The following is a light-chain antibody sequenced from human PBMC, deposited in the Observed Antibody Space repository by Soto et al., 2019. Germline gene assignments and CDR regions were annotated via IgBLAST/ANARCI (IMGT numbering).Light chain of an antibody. Sequence: TQSPSTLIGSVGERIALTCLASRTSSSWLAWYQQKPGKAPKLLIYKASTLKSGVPSRFSGSGSGTEFTLTISSLQPDDFATYYCQHYSSYSEAFCQGT. J-gene: IGKJ1*01. CDR1: RTSSSW. CDR2: KAS. V-gene: IGKV1-5*03. CDR3: QHYSSYSEA.